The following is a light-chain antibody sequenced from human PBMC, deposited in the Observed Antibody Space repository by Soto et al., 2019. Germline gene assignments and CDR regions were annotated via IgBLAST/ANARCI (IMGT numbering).Light chain of an antibody. CDR2: EVS. V-gene: IGLV2-14*01. Sequence: QSALAQPASVSGSPGQSITISCTGTNSDVGDYNYVSWYQQHPGKAPKLIIYEVSNRPSGISDRFSASKSGNTASLTISGLQAEDEADYYCCSYTSSRTYVFGTGTKVTVL. J-gene: IGLJ1*01. CDR1: NSDVGDYNY. CDR3: CSYTSSRTYV.